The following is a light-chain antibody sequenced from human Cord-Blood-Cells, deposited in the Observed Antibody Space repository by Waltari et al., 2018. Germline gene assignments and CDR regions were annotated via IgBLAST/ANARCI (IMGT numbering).Light chain of an antibody. CDR1: SSDVGGYNY. Sequence: QSALTQPRSVSGSPGQSVTISCTGTSSDVGGYNYVSLYQQHPGKAPKLMIYDVSKRPSGVPDRVSGSKSGNTAPLTISGLQAEDEADYYCCSYAGSYSYVFGTGTKVTVL. V-gene: IGLV2-11*01. CDR2: DVS. J-gene: IGLJ1*01. CDR3: CSYAGSYSYV.